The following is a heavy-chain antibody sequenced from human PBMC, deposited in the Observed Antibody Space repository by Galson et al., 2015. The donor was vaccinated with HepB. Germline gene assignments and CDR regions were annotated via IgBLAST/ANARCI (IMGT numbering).Heavy chain of an antibody. J-gene: IGHJ4*02. CDR2: ISYDGSNK. CDR3: AKSWVY. V-gene: IGHV3-30*18. Sequence: LRLSCAASGFTFSSYGMHWVRQAPGKGLEWVAVISYDGSNKYYADSVKGRSTISRDNSKNTLYLQMNSLRAEDTAVYYCAKSWVYWGQGTLVTVSS. CDR1: GFTFSSYG. D-gene: IGHD3-16*01.